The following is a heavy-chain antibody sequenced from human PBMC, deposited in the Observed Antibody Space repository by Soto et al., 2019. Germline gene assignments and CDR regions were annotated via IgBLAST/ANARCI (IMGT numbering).Heavy chain of an antibody. CDR1: GFTFSSYG. Sequence: QVQLVESGGGVVQPGRSLRLSCAASGFTFSSYGMHWVRQAPGKGLEWVAVIWNDGSNKYYADSVKGRFTISRDNSKNTLYLQMNSLRAEDTAVYYCARGGYCTNGVCYHEFYYYYGMDVWGQGTTVTVSS. J-gene: IGHJ6*02. CDR2: IWNDGSNK. V-gene: IGHV3-33*01. CDR3: ARGGYCTNGVCYHEFYYYYGMDV. D-gene: IGHD2-8*01.